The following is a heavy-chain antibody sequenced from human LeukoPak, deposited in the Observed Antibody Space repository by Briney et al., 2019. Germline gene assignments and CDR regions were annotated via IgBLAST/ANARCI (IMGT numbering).Heavy chain of an antibody. Sequence: KSSETLSLTCAVSGGSISSGRYYWDWIRQPPGKGLEWIGTIYYSGSTYYNPSLKTRVTISVDTSWNHFSLKLTSVTATDTAVYYCARHSAAVANYFDPWGQGTLVTVSS. J-gene: IGHJ5*02. CDR1: GGSISSGRYY. D-gene: IGHD2-2*01. CDR3: ARHSAAVANYFDP. V-gene: IGHV4-39*01. CDR2: IYYSGST.